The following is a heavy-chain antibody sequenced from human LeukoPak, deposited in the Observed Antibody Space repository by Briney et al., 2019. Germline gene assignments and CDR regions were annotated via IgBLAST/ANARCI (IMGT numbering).Heavy chain of an antibody. J-gene: IGHJ4*02. Sequence: PGGSLRLSCAASVFTFSNYEINWVRQPPGKGLEWISDITGSGSTTYYADSVKGRFTISRDNAKNSLYLQMNSLRAEDTAIYYCARETSWYFDYWGRGTLVTVSS. V-gene: IGHV3-48*03. CDR1: VFTFSNYE. CDR3: ARETSWYFDY. CDR2: ITGSGSTT.